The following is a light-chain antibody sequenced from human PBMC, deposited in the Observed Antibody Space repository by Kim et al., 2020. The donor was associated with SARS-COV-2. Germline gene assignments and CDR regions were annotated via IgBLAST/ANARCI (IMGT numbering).Light chain of an antibody. Sequence: DIELTQSPDTLSLSPGERGILSCRASQSVNSNFLAWYHQKPGQAPRLLIHGASTRATGIPDRFSGSGSERDFTLTITRLQPEDFGVYYCQQYGHSPETFGQGTKVDIK. CDR1: QSVNSNF. CDR3: QQYGHSPET. J-gene: IGKJ1*01. V-gene: IGKV3-20*01. CDR2: GAS.